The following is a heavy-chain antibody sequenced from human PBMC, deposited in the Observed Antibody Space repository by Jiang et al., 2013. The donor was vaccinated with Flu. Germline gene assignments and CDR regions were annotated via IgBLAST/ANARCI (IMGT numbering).Heavy chain of an antibody. D-gene: IGHD3-10*01. CDR2: LLQWEH. CDR1: GGSISSGGYY. J-gene: IGHJ3*02. CDR3: ARVNYYGSGTNAFDI. V-gene: IGHV4-31*03. Sequence: GSGLVKPSQTLSLTCTVSGGSISSGGYYWSWIRQHPGKGPGVDWVHLLQWEHLLQPVLKGRVTISVDTSKNQFSLKLSSVTAADTAVYYCARVNYYGSGTNAFDIWGQGTMVTVSS.